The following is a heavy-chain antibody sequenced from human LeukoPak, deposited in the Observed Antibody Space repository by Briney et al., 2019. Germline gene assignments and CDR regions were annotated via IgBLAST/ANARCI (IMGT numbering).Heavy chain of an antibody. D-gene: IGHD3-10*01. V-gene: IGHV4-30-2*01. J-gene: IGHJ5*02. CDR3: ARARVEYYGSGNWFDP. CDR2: IYHSGST. CDR1: GGSISSGGYS. Sequence: SQTLSLTCAVSGGSISSGGYSWSWIRQPPGKGLEWIGYIYHSGSTYYNPSLKSRVTISVDRSKNQFSLKLSSVTAADTAVHYCARARVEYYGSGNWFDPWGQGTLVTVSS.